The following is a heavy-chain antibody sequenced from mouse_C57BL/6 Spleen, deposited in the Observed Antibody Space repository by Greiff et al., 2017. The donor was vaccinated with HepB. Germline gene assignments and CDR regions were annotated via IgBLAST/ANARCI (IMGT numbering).Heavy chain of an antibody. CDR1: GFNIKNTY. D-gene: IGHD2-4*01. V-gene: IGHV14-3*01. Sequence: EVKVEESVAELVRPGASVKLSCTASGFNIKNTYMHWVKQRPEQGLEWIGRIDPANGNTKYAPKFQGKATITADTSSNTAYLQLSSLTSEDTAIYYCARSWDYDVGAWFAYWGQGTLVTVSA. CDR2: IDPANGNT. J-gene: IGHJ3*01. CDR3: ARSWDYDVGAWFAY.